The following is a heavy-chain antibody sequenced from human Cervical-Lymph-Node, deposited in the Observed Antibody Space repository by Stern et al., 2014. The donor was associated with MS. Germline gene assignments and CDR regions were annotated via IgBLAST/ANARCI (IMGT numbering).Heavy chain of an antibody. J-gene: IGHJ4*02. D-gene: IGHD3-10*01. CDR2: IYTSGST. CDR1: GGSITNIHY. Sequence: QVQLQESGPGLVKPSQTLSLTCTVSGGSITNIHYWSWVRQPAGKGLEWIGRIYTSGSTNYNPSLRSGAPISINTPTQFPLRLTSVTAADTAVYYCARLGNYFDSWGRGTLVTVSS. V-gene: IGHV4-61*02. CDR3: ARLGNYFDS.